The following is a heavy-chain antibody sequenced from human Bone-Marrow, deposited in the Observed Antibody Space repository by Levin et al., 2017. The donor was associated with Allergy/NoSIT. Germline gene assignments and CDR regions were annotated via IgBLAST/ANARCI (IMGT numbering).Heavy chain of an antibody. J-gene: IGHJ4*02. D-gene: IGHD1-26*01. CDR3: ARRIGGSGSYFDY. Sequence: GESLKISCAASGFTFDDYGMSWVRQAPGKGLEWVSGINWNGGSTGYADSVKGRFTISRDNAKNSLYLQMNSLRAEDTALYHCARRIGGSGSYFDYWGQGTLVTVSS. CDR1: GFTFDDYG. V-gene: IGHV3-20*01. CDR2: INWNGGST.